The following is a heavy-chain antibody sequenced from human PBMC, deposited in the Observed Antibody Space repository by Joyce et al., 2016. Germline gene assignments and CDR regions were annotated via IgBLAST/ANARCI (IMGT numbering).Heavy chain of an antibody. CDR3: ARGGTSSDHYFFYTLDV. J-gene: IGHJ6*02. CDR1: GGDFSNCT. Sequence: QVLLVQSGAAVKRPGSSLRVSCKSSGGDFSNCTVNWVGQAPGQRLEWMGGIIPCFGAAKYAEDFQGRVTLTADQSTRTAYLELSSLTSADTAVYYCARGGTSSDHYFFYTLDVWGPGTTVIVSS. V-gene: IGHV1-69*12. D-gene: IGHD1-14*01. CDR2: IIPCFGAA.